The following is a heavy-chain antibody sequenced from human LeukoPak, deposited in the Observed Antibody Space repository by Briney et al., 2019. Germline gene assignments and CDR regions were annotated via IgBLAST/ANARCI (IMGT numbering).Heavy chain of an antibody. D-gene: IGHD3-10*01. CDR2: IYYSGST. V-gene: IGHV4-39*07. CDR3: ARHRDMVRNDAFDI. Sequence: SETLSLTCTVSGGSIRSTSYFWGWIRQPPGKGLEYIGSIYYSGSTYYNPSLKSRVTISVDTSKNQFSLKLSSVTAADTAVYYCARHRDMVRNDAFDIWGQGTMVTVSS. J-gene: IGHJ3*02. CDR1: GGSIRSTSYF.